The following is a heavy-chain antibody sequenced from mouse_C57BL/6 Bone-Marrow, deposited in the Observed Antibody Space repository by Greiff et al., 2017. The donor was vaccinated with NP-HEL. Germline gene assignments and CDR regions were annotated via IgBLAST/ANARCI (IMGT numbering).Heavy chain of an antibody. Sequence: EVKLMESGGDLVKPGGSLKLSCAASGFTFSSYGMSWVRQTPDKRLEWVATISSCGRYTYYPDSVKGRFTISRDNATNTLYLQMSSLKSDDTAMYYCARHTFAYWGQGTLVTASA. J-gene: IGHJ3*01. CDR2: ISSCGRYT. CDR3: ARHTFAY. V-gene: IGHV5-6*01. CDR1: GFTFSSYG.